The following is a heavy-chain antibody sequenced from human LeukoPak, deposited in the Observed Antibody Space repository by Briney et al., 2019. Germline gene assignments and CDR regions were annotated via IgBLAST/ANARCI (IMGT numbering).Heavy chain of an antibody. CDR3: AKDMGSGWYKDFDY. V-gene: IGHV3-9*01. D-gene: IGHD6-19*01. Sequence: GGSLRLSCAASGFTFDDYAMHWVRQAPGKGLEWVSGISWNSGSIGYADSVKGRFTISRDNAKNSLYLQMNSLRAEDTALYYCAKDMGSGWYKDFDYWGQGTLVTVSS. CDR2: ISWNSGSI. J-gene: IGHJ4*02. CDR1: GFTFDDYA.